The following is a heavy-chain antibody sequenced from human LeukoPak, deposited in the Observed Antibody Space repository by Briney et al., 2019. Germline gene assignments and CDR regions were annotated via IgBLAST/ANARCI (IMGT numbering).Heavy chain of an antibody. D-gene: IGHD1-26*01. CDR1: GGSMGSYY. V-gene: IGHV4-59*01. J-gene: IGHJ5*02. Sequence: SETLSLTCTVSGGSMGSYYWSWIRQPPGKGLEWIGYIYYSGSTNYNPSLKSRVTISIDTSKNQFSLKLSSVTAADTAVYYCARDKGSGSQVWFDPWGQGTLVTVSS. CDR3: ARDKGSGSQVWFDP. CDR2: IYYSGST.